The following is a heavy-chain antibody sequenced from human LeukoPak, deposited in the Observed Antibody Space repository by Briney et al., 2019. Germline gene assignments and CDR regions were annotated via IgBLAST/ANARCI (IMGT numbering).Heavy chain of an antibody. Sequence: GGSLRLSCAASGFTFSSYEMNWVRQAPGKGLEWVSYISSSGSTIYYADSVKGRFTISRDNAKNTLYLQMNSLRAEDTAVYYCARGGTYYYDSSGGLDAFDIWGQGTMVTVAS. CDR2: ISSSGSTI. J-gene: IGHJ3*02. D-gene: IGHD3-22*01. CDR3: ARGGTYYYDSSGGLDAFDI. V-gene: IGHV3-48*03. CDR1: GFTFSSYE.